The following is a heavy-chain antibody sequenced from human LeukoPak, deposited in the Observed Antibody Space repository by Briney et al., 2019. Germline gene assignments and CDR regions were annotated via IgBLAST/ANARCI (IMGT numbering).Heavy chain of an antibody. CDR3: ARPTDGDSTRYGMDV. D-gene: IGHD2-21*02. CDR2: IYSGGST. CDR1: GFTFSSYS. V-gene: IGHV3-53*01. Sequence: GGSLRLSCAASGFTFSSYSMNWVRQAPGKGLEWVSVIYSGGSTYYADSVKGRFSTSRDSSTSTLFLQMDGLRVEDTAMYYCARPTDGDSTRYGMDVWGQGTTVIVSS. J-gene: IGHJ6*02.